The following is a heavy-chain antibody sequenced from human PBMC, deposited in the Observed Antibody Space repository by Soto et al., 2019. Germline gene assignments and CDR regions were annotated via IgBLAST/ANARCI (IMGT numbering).Heavy chain of an antibody. V-gene: IGHV1-69*04. J-gene: IGHJ5*02. CDR1: GGTFSSYT. Sequence: ASVKVSCKASGGTFSSYTISWVRQAPGQGLEWMGRIIPILGIANYAQKFQGRVTITADKSTSTAYMELSSLRSEDTAVYYCAKDRYYYGSGSYYKPNWFDPWGQGTLVTVSS. CDR3: AKDRYYYGSGSYYKPNWFDP. CDR2: IIPILGIA. D-gene: IGHD3-10*01.